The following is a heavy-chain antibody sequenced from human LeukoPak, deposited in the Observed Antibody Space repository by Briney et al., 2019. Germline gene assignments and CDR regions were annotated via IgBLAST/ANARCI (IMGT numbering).Heavy chain of an antibody. CDR2: IWYDGSNK. V-gene: IGHV3-33*01. J-gene: IGHJ4*02. CDR3: ARDGKGWGSYPLDY. CDR1: GFTFSSYG. D-gene: IGHD3-16*02. Sequence: PGGSLRLSCAASGFTFSSYGMHWVRQAPGKGLEWVAVIWYDGSNKYYADSVKGRFTISRDNAKNTLYLQMNSLRAEDTAVYYCARDGKGWGSYPLDYWGQGTLVTVSS.